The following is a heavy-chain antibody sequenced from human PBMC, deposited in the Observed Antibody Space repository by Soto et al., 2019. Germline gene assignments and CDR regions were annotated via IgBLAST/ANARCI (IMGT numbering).Heavy chain of an antibody. D-gene: IGHD3-22*01. V-gene: IGHV3-15*07. Sequence: GGSLRLSCAASGFTLSDAWMNWVRQAPGKGLEWVGRVKSKTDGGTTDYSAPVKGRFTISRDDSKNTLYLQMNGLKTEDTAVYYCAMIVVGPDYYYFAMDVWGQGTTVTVSS. CDR3: AMIVVGPDYYYFAMDV. CDR1: GFTLSDAW. CDR2: VKSKTDGGTT. J-gene: IGHJ6*02.